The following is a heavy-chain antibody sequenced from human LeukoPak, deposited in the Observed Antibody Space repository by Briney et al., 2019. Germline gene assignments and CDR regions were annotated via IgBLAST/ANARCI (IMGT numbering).Heavy chain of an antibody. V-gene: IGHV3-9*03. CDR2: ITWNSGSI. Sequence: GRSLRLSCAASGLTFYDYAMHWVRQAPGKGLEWVSGITWNSGSIAYADSVKGRFTISRDNAKNSLYLQMNSLRAEDMAVYYCARRGLGDILTGYSDYWGQGTLVTASS. CDR3: ARRGLGDILTGYSDY. J-gene: IGHJ4*02. CDR1: GLTFYDYA. D-gene: IGHD3-9*01.